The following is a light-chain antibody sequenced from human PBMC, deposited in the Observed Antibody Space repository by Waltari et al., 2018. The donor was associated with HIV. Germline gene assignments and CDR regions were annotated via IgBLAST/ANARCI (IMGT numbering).Light chain of an antibody. CDR2: GNT. CDR1: SPNIGAGYD. CDR3: QSYDSSLSGPYV. Sequence: QSVLTQPPSVSGAPGQRVTISCTGSSPNIGAGYDVHWYQQLPGTAPKLLIDGNTNRPSGVPERFSGSKSGTAASLAITGLQAEDEADYYCQSYDSSLSGPYVFGTGTKVTVL. V-gene: IGLV1-40*01. J-gene: IGLJ1*01.